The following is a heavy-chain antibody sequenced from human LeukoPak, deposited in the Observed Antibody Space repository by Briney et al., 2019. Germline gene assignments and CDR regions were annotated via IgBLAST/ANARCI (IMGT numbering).Heavy chain of an antibody. J-gene: IGHJ4*02. CDR3: AKDMQTWPRFPDY. CDR1: GFTFSSYA. V-gene: IGHV3-23*01. Sequence: GGSLRLSCAASGFTFSSYAMSWVRQAPGKGLEWVSGINDNGSTRFYAASVKGRFTSSRDNPKNTLYLQMNGLRVEDTAVYYCAKDMQTWPRFPDYWGQGTLVTVSS. D-gene: IGHD5-12*01. CDR2: INDNGSTR.